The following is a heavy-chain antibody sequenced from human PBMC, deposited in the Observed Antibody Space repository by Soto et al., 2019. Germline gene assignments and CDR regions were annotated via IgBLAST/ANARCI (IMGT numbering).Heavy chain of an antibody. V-gene: IGHV3-23*01. CDR1: GLTFSNYA. CDR3: ARLYYGSGSGPRVDP. CDR2: ISGSGGST. Sequence: PGGSLRLSCAASGLTFSNYAMSWVRQAPGKGLEWVSTISGSGGSTYYADSVKGRFTISRDNSKNTLCLQMNSLRAEDTAVYYCARLYYGSGSGPRVDPWGQGTLVTVSS. D-gene: IGHD3-10*01. J-gene: IGHJ5*02.